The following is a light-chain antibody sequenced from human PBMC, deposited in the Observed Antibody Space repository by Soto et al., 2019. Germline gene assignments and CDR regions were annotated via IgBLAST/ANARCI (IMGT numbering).Light chain of an antibody. Sequence: EIVMTQSPATLSVSPVERATLSCRASQSVSSNLAWYQQKPGQAPRLLIYGASTWATGIPARFSGSGSGTEFTLTISSLQSEDFAVYYCQQYNNWPAITFGQGTRLEIK. CDR2: GAS. CDR3: QQYNNWPAIT. J-gene: IGKJ5*01. CDR1: QSVSSN. V-gene: IGKV3D-15*01.